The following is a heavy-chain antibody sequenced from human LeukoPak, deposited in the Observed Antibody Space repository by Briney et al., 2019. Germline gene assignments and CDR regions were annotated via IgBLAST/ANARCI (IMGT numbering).Heavy chain of an antibody. CDR2: ISDRGGST. CDR3: AKAPPDSYYYYSGMDV. D-gene: IGHD5-18*01. J-gene: IGHJ6*02. CDR1: GFTFSCYA. Sequence: GGSLRLSCAASGFTFSCYAMTWVRQAPGEGVEWVSAISDRGGSTYYADSVKGRFTISRDNSKNTLYLQLNSLRAEDTAVYYCAKAPPDSYYYYSGMDVWGQGTTVTVSS. V-gene: IGHV3-23*01.